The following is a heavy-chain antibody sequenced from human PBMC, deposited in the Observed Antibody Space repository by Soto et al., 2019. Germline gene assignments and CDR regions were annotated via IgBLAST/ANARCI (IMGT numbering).Heavy chain of an antibody. CDR3: ARQNGWYDAFDI. CDR2: IYYSGST. CDR1: GGSISSYY. J-gene: IGHJ3*02. Sequence: PSETLSLTCTVSGGSISSYYWSWIRQPPGKGLEWIGYIYYSGSTNYNPSLKSRVTISVDTSKNQFSLKLSSVTAADTAVYYCARQNGWYDAFDIWGQGTMVTVSS. V-gene: IGHV4-59*08. D-gene: IGHD6-19*01.